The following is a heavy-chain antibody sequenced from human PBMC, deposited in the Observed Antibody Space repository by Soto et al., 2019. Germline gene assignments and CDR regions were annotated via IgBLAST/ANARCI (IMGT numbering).Heavy chain of an antibody. CDR3: AKGTVTQVYYFDY. CDR2: FSGNGGRT. CDR1: GFTFSTYA. Sequence: VQLLQSGGGLVQPGGSLRLSCEASGFTFSTYAMSWVRQAPGKGLEWVSGFSGNGGRTYYTDSVKGRFTISRDNSKNTLFLQMNSLRVEDTAVYYCAKGTVTQVYYFDYWGQGTLVAVSS. D-gene: IGHD4-17*01. J-gene: IGHJ4*02. V-gene: IGHV3-23*01.